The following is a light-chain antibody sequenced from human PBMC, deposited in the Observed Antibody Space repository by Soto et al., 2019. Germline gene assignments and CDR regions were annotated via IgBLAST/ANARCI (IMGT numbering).Light chain of an antibody. CDR1: QSLVYSDGDTY. J-gene: IGKJ1*01. Sequence: DVVVTQSPLSLSVTLGQPASISCRSSQSLVYSDGDTYLSWFQQRPGQSPRRLIYKVSNRDSGVPDRFNGSGSGTDFTLKISRVEVEDVGLYYCMHGTQWPWTFGQGTKVGIK. CDR2: KVS. V-gene: IGKV2-30*01. CDR3: MHGTQWPWT.